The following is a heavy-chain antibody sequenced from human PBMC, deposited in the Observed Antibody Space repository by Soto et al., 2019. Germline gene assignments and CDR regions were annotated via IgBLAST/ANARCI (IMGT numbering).Heavy chain of an antibody. J-gene: IGHJ4*02. CDR3: ARASPPDY. V-gene: IGHV3-33*05. CDR1: GFTFSSYG. Sequence: PGGSLRLSCAASGFTFSSYGMHWVRQAPGKGLEWVAVGSYDGSTKYYGDSVKGRFTISRDNSKNMLYLQMNSLRAEDTAIYYCARASPPDYWGQGTLVTVSS. CDR2: GSYDGSTK.